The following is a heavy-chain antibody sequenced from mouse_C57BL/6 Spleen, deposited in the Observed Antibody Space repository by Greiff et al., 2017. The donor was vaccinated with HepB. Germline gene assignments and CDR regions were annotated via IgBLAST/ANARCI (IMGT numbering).Heavy chain of an antibody. Sequence: QVQLQQSGPELVKPGASVKLSCKASGYTFTSYDINWVKQRPGQGLEWIGWIYPRDGSTKYNEKFKGKATLTVDTSSSTAYMELHSLTSEDSAVYFCARSAGDGGFAYWGQGTLVTVSA. V-gene: IGHV1-85*01. CDR1: GYTFTSYD. CDR3: ARSAGDGGFAY. J-gene: IGHJ3*01. CDR2: IYPRDGST. D-gene: IGHD3-3*01.